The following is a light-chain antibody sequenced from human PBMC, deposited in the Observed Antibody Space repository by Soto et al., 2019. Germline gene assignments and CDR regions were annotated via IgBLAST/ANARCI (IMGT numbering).Light chain of an antibody. CDR3: NSWTSSSTYV. CDR1: SSDVGGYNY. Sequence: ALTQPASVSGSPGQSITISCTGTSSDVGGYNYVSWYQQHPGKAPKLMIYDVSNRPSGVSNRFSGSKSGNTASLTISGLQAEDEADYYCNSWTSSSTYVFGTGTKVTV. V-gene: IGLV2-14*01. CDR2: DVS. J-gene: IGLJ1*01.